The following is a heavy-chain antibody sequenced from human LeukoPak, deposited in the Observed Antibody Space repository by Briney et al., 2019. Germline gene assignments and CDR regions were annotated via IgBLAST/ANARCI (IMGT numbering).Heavy chain of an antibody. CDR3: VKRTTDYYYYDH. CDR1: GFTFSTYP. Sequence: GGSLRLSCSASGFTFSTYPMHWVRQAPGRGLEYVSSISSDGDSTYYADSVKGRFTISRDSSKNTLYLQTSSLRAEDTAVYYCVKRTTDYYYYDHWGRGTLVTVSS. J-gene: IGHJ4*02. D-gene: IGHD3-9*01. V-gene: IGHV3-64D*06. CDR2: ISSDGDST.